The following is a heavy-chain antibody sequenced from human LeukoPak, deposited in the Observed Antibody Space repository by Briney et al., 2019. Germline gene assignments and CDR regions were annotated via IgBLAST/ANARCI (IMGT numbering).Heavy chain of an antibody. D-gene: IGHD1-26*01. CDR1: GFTFSSYG. J-gene: IGHJ4*02. Sequence: PGRSLRLSCAASGFTFSSYGMHWVRQAPGTGLEWVAVIWYDGSNKYYADSVKGRFTISRDNSKNTLYLQMNSLRAEDTAVYYCPKDLSLGAIDYWGQGTLVTVSS. CDR2: IWYDGSNK. V-gene: IGHV3-33*06. CDR3: PKDLSLGAIDY.